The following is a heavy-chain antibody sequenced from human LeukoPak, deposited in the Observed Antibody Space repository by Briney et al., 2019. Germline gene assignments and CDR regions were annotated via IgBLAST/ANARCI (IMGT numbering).Heavy chain of an antibody. Sequence: PGGSLRLSCAASGFTFSSYAMSWVRQAPGKGLEWVSAISGSGGSTYYADSVKGRFTISRDNSKNSLYLQMNSLRAEDTAVYYCAKVLSAARMSKGFDYWGQGTLVTVSS. D-gene: IGHD6-6*01. J-gene: IGHJ4*02. CDR1: GFTFSSYA. V-gene: IGHV3-23*01. CDR2: ISGSGGST. CDR3: AKVLSAARMSKGFDY.